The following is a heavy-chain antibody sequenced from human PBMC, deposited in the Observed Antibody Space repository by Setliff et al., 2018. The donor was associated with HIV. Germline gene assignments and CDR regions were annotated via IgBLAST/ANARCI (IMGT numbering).Heavy chain of an antibody. CDR2: IEFDGKNE. Sequence: GGSLRLSCAASGFTFRLYGMHWVRRAPGKGLEWVASIEFDGKNEYYAESVKGRFTISRDNSKSTVYLQMNSVTPEDSAMYYCARHDVVRGAIDNWGQGTLVTVSS. CDR1: GFTFRLYG. J-gene: IGHJ4*02. CDR3: ARHDVVRGAIDN. D-gene: IGHD3-10*01. V-gene: IGHV3-30*02.